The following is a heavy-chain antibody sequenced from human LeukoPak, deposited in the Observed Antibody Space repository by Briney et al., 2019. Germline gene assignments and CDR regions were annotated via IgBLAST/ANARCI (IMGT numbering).Heavy chain of an antibody. J-gene: IGHJ4*02. CDR1: GGSISSSSYY. V-gene: IGHV4-39*07. Sequence: SETLSLTCTVSGGSISSSSYYWGWIRQPPGKGLEWIGSIYYSGSTYYNPSLKSRVTISVDTSKNQFSLKLSSVTAADTAVYYCARDLERHYDILTGYYILEGGFDYWGQGTLVTVSS. CDR3: ARDLERHYDILTGYYILEGGFDY. D-gene: IGHD3-9*01. CDR2: IYYSGST.